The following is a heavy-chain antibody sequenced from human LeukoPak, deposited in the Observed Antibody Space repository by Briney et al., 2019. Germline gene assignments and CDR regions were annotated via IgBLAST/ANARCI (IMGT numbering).Heavy chain of an antibody. CDR3: AKDRNFYDNSGYYYGDY. CDR1: GFTFSSYW. D-gene: IGHD3-22*01. J-gene: IGHJ4*02. CDR2: IKTDGSQI. V-gene: IGHV3-7*03. Sequence: GGSLRLSCVASGFTFSSYWMTWVRQAPGKGLEWVANIKTDGSQIYYVDSVKGRFTISRDNSKNTLYLQMNSLRGEDTAVYYCAKDRNFYDNSGYYYGDYWGQGTLVTVSS.